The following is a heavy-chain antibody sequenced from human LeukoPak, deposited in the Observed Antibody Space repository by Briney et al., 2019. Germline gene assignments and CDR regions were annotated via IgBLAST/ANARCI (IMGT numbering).Heavy chain of an antibody. CDR1: GFTFRDYE. J-gene: IGHJ6*03. V-gene: IGHV3-74*01. CDR2: ISNDGAST. CDR3: ARPPVDSFGYHFGSMWHYTDV. Sequence: GGSLRLSCAASGFTFRDYEVHWLRQVPGEGLMWVSRISNDGASTNYADSVKGRFTMSRDNAKNALFLEMNSLRADDTAVYFCARPPVDSFGYHFGSMWHYTDVWGKGITVTVSS. D-gene: IGHD3-22*01.